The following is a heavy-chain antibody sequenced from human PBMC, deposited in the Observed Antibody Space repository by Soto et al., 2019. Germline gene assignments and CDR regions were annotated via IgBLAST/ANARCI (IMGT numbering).Heavy chain of an antibody. Sequence: QVQMVQSGAEVKKPGSSVKVSCKASGDTFSTYGVSWVRQAPGQGLEWMGGIIPLSGAANYPQKLQDRVTITSHKSMPTVYMEVSGLRSYDTAVYYSAREPIENNYSAYLDHWCQGNLVTVSA. J-gene: IGHJ4*02. CDR2: IIPLSGAA. D-gene: IGHD2-15*01. CDR3: AREPIENNYSAYLDH. V-gene: IGHV1-69*06. CDR1: GDTFSTYG.